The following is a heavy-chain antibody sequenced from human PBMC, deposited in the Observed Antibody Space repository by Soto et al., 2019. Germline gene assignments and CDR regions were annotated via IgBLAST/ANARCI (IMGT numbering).Heavy chain of an antibody. CDR1: GFIFSSYG. D-gene: IGHD1-1*01. CDR2: ISYDGNNK. Sequence: QVQVVESGGGVVEPGRSLRLSCAASGFIFSSYGMHWVRQAPGKGLEWVSYISYDGNNKYYAESVKGRFTISRDKFKNPLTVQIRSLRAEDTDVYYCVRDPTSTHARSFHFDFWGQGTLVIVS. V-gene: IGHV3-30*03. CDR3: VRDPTSTHARSFHFDF. J-gene: IGHJ4*02.